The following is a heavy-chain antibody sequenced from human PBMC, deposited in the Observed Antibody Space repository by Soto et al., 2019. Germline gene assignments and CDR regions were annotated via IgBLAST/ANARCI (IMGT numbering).Heavy chain of an antibody. CDR1: GASVNTYS. CDR2: IYTSAST. J-gene: IGHJ6*02. V-gene: IGHV4-4*07. CDR3: SKDREEGYNFYYGMDV. Sequence: SETLSLTCTVSGASVNTYSWRWIRQPAGKGLEWIGRIYTSASTNYSPSLKVRLTLSVDTSKNQVSLKLTSVTAADAAIYYCSKDREEGYNFYYGMDVWGQGATVTVSS. D-gene: IGHD3-10*01.